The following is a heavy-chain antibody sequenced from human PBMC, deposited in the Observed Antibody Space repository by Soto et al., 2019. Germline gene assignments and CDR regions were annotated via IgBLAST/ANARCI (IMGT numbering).Heavy chain of an antibody. D-gene: IGHD6-13*01. V-gene: IGHV1-2*04. CDR3: ARASAAGPYYYCYGMDV. Sequence: ASVKVSCKASGYTFTGYYMHWVRQAPGQGLEWMGWINPNSGGTNYAQKFQGWVTMTRDTSISTAYMELSRLRSDDTAVYYCARASAAGPYYYCYGMDVWGQGTTVTVSS. CDR2: INPNSGGT. CDR1: GYTFTGYY. J-gene: IGHJ6*02.